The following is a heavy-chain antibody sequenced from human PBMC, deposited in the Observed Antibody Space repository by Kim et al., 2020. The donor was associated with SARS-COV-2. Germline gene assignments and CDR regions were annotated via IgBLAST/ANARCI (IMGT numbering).Heavy chain of an antibody. CDR2: IYHSGST. J-gene: IGHJ5*02. D-gene: IGHD6-6*01. Sequence: SETLSLTCTVSGYSISSGYYWGWIRQPPGKGLEWIGSIYHSGSTYYNPSLKSRVTISVDTSKNQFSLKLSSVTAADTAVYYCARVNYADSSSLGWFDPWGQGTLVTVSA. CDR3: ARVNYADSSSLGWFDP. V-gene: IGHV4-38-2*02. CDR1: GYSISSGYY.